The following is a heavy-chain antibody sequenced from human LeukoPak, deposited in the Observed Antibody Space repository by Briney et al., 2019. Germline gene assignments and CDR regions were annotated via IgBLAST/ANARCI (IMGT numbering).Heavy chain of an antibody. CDR1: GFTFSSYA. V-gene: IGHV3-23*01. CDR3: AREAYYYDSGSVLRYYYYYMDV. D-gene: IGHD3-10*01. J-gene: IGHJ6*03. CDR2: ISGSGDSS. Sequence: GGFLRLSCAASGFTFSSYAMHWVRQAPGKGLEWVSAISGSGDSSYYADSVKGRFTISRDNSKNTLYLQMNSLRAEDTAVYYCAREAYYYDSGSVLRYYYYYMDVWGKGTTVAVSS.